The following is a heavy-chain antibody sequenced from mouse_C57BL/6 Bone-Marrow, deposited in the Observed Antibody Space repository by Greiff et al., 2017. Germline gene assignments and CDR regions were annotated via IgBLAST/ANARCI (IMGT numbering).Heavy chain of an antibody. Sequence: VQLQQSGPELVKPGASVKISCKASGYAFSSSWMNWVKQRPGKGLEWIGRIYPGDGDTNYNGKVKGKATLTADKSSSTAYMQLSSLTSEDSAVYFCARDYGSSFWFAYWGQGTLVTVSA. CDR2: IYPGDGDT. CDR1: GYAFSSSW. V-gene: IGHV1-82*01. D-gene: IGHD1-1*01. CDR3: ARDYGSSFWFAY. J-gene: IGHJ3*01.